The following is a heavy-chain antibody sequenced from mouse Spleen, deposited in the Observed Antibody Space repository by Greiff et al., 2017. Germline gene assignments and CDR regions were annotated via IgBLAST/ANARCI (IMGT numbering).Heavy chain of an antibody. V-gene: IGHV2-2*01. CDR3: ARAYYRDAFAY. CDR1: GFSLTSYG. J-gene: IGHJ3*01. D-gene: IGHD2-14*01. CDR2: IWSGGST. Sequence: VQLQQSGPGLVQPSQSLSITCTVSGFSLTSYGVHWVRQSPGKGLEWLGVIWSGGSTDYNAAFISRLSISKDNSKSQVFFKMNSLQADDTAKYYSARAYYRDAFAYWGQGTLVTVSA.